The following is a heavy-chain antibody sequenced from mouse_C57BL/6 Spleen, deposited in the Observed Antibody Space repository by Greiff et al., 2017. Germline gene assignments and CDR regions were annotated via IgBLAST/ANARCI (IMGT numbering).Heavy chain of an antibody. D-gene: IGHD1-1*01. Sequence: QVQLQQPGAELVKPGASVKLSCKASGYTFTSYWMHWVKQRPGQGLEWIGMIPPNSGSTNYNEKFKSKATLTVDKSSSTAYMQLSSLKSEDSAVYYCARGDYYGSSYYFDYWGQGTTLTVSS. J-gene: IGHJ2*01. CDR2: IPPNSGST. CDR1: GYTFTSYW. V-gene: IGHV1-64*01. CDR3: ARGDYYGSSYYFDY.